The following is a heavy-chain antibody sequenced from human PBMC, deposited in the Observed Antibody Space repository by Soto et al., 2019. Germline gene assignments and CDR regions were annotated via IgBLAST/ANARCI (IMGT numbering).Heavy chain of an antibody. CDR3: AGRLTTAASLDY. CDR2: VHGGGST. Sequence: VQLVESGGGLIQPGGSLRLSCAASGFTVSNNHMTWVRQAAGKGLELVSFVHGGGSTSYADSVKGRFTISRDNSKNTRSLQMDSLRAEDTAIYYCAGRLTTAASLDYWGRGTLVTVSS. CDR1: GFTVSNNH. V-gene: IGHV3-53*01. J-gene: IGHJ4*02. D-gene: IGHD3-16*01.